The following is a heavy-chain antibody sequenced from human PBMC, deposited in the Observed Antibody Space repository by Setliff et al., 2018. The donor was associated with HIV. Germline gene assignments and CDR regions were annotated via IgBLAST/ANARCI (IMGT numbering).Heavy chain of an antibody. CDR2: INHSGGT. D-gene: IGHD3-22*01. J-gene: IGHJ4*02. Sequence: SETLSLTCAVSGGTFSLHYYTWIRQSPLRGLEWIGEINHSGGTRYNPSLESRVTMSLDSSRKQFSLRLISVTAADTAVYYCARDVLDLVISVYGFWGQGIPVTVSS. CDR1: GGTFSLHY. CDR3: ARDVLDLVISVYGF. V-gene: IGHV4-34*01.